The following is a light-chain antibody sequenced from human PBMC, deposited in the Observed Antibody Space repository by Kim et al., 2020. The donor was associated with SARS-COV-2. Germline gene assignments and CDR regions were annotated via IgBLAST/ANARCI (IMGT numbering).Light chain of an antibody. Sequence: QSALTQPPSASGSPLQSFTLSCTGTSSDVGGYNYVSWYQQHPGKAPKLMIYEVSKRPSGVPDRFSGSKSGNTASLTVSGLQAEDEADYYCSSYAGSNNVFGTGTKVTVL. V-gene: IGLV2-8*01. CDR1: SSDVGGYNY. J-gene: IGLJ1*01. CDR3: SSYAGSNNV. CDR2: EVS.